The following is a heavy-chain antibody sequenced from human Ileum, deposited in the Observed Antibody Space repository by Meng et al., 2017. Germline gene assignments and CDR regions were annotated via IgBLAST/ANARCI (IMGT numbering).Heavy chain of an antibody. V-gene: IGHV3-23*04. CDR1: GFTFRNYA. J-gene: IGHJ5*01. Sequence: EVPLGEVGGVLVPPGGLLRLSCAASGFTFRNYAMTWVRQAPGKGLEWVSVTTDWNGKAYYADSVKGRFTISRDNSKNTLYLQMNSLRVDDTAVYYCVNRAWLESWGQGTLVTVSS. CDR3: VNRAWLES. CDR2: TTDWNGKA. D-gene: IGHD3-10*01.